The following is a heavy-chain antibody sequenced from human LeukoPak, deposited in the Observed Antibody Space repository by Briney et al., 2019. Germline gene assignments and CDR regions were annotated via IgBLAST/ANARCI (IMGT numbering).Heavy chain of an antibody. CDR2: ISAYNGNT. CDR1: G. CDR3: ARGEGAAPDDY. J-gene: IGHJ4*02. V-gene: IGHV1-18*01. Sequence: GISWVRQAPGQGLEWMGWISAYNGNTNYAQKLQGRVTMTTDTSTSTAYKELRSLRSDDTAVYYCARGEGAAPDDYWGQGTLVTVSS. D-gene: IGHD1-26*01.